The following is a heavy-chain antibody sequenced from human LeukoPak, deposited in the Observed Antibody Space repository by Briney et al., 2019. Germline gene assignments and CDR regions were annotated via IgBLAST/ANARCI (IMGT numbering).Heavy chain of an antibody. CDR3: AKVYSGAYHAGAFDI. CDR1: GFTFSNYA. J-gene: IGHJ3*02. Sequence: GGSLRLSCAASGFTFSNYAMNWVRQAPGKGLEWVSAMSGSGGSTYYADSVKGRFTISRDNSKNTLYLQMNSLRAEDAAVYYCAKVYSGAYHAGAFDIWGQGTMVTVSS. D-gene: IGHD1-26*01. V-gene: IGHV3-23*01. CDR2: MSGSGGST.